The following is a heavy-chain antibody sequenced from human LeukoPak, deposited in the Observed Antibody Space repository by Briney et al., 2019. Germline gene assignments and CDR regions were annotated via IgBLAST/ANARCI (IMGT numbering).Heavy chain of an antibody. CDR2: ISGSGANT. J-gene: IGHJ4*02. D-gene: IGHD2-15*01. CDR3: AKGRALEVVAAFNY. CDR1: GFTFSSYA. Sequence: GGSLRLSCAASGFTFSSYAMGWVRQAPGKGLEWVSAISGSGANTYYADSVKGRFTISRDNSKNTLSLQMNTLRTDGTAVNYCAKGRALEVVAAFNYWGQGTVVTVSS. V-gene: IGHV3-23*01.